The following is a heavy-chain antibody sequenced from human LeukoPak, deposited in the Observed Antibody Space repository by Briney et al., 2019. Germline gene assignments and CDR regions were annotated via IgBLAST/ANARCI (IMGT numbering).Heavy chain of an antibody. CDR3: ARGQTRYYFDY. CDR2: IYSGGST. V-gene: IGHV3-66*01. J-gene: IGHJ4*02. Sequence: PGGSLRLSCSASGFTVSSNYMSWVRQAPGKGLEWVSVIYSGGSTYYADSVKGRFAVSRDNSENTLYLQLNSLRAEDTAVYYCARGQTRYYFDYWGQGTLVTVSS. CDR1: GFTVSSNY.